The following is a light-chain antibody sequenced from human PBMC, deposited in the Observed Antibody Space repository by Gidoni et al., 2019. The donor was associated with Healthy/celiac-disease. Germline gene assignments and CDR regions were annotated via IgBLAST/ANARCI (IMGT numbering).Light chain of an antibody. J-gene: IGKJ2*01. V-gene: IGKV1-5*03. Sequence: DIQMTQSPSTLSASVGDRVTITCRASQSISSWLAWYQQKPGKAPKLLIYKASSLESGVPSRCSGSGSGKEFTITISSLQPDDFATYYCQQYNSYPYTFGQGTKLESK. CDR3: QQYNSYPYT. CDR1: QSISSW. CDR2: KAS.